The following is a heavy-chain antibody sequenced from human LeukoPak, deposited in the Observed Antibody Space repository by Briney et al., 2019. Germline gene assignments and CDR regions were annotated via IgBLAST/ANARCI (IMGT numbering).Heavy chain of an antibody. Sequence: SETLSLTCTVSGGSISSGDYYWSWIRQHPGKGLXWIGYIYYSGSTYYNPSLKSRVTISLDTSKNQFSLKLSSVTAADTAEYYCARDQEGSGTDYWGQGTLVTVSS. CDR2: IYYSGST. D-gene: IGHD3-10*01. CDR3: ARDQEGSGTDY. J-gene: IGHJ4*02. CDR1: GGSISSGDYY. V-gene: IGHV4-31*03.